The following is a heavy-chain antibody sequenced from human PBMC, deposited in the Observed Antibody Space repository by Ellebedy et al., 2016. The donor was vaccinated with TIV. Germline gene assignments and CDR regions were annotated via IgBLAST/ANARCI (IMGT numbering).Heavy chain of an antibody. V-gene: IGHV3-30*04. CDR3: ARDLYNYALYWYFDL. CDR1: GFTFYNYA. J-gene: IGHJ2*01. CDR2: MSYDEKGE. Sequence: GESLKISCEASGFTFYNYAIHWVRQAPGQGLEWAAVMSYDEKGEYYADSVRGRFTISRDESKNTLYLQLDSLKDEDTAIYYCARDLYNYALYWYFDLWGRGTLVTVSS. D-gene: IGHD5-18*01.